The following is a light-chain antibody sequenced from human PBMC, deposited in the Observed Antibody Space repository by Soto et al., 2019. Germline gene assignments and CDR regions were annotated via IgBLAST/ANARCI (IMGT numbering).Light chain of an antibody. J-gene: IGKJ1*01. Sequence: DIQLTQSPSTLSASVGDRVTITCRASRSIINWLAWYQQKSGKGPKLLIYKASNLQTGVPSRFSGSGYGTEFTLNISSLQPDDVATYYCQQYSDHWTFGQGTKVDIK. V-gene: IGKV1-5*03. CDR1: RSIINW. CDR3: QQYSDHWT. CDR2: KAS.